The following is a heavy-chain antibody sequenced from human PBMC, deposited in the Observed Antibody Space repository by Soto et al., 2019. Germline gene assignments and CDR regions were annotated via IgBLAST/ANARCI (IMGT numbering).Heavy chain of an antibody. J-gene: IGHJ6*03. V-gene: IGHV4-39*01. CDR3: ARLDMTTVTLPYYYYYMDV. CDR1: GGSISSSSYY. D-gene: IGHD4-17*01. Sequence: TSETLSLTCTVSGGSISSSSYYWGWIRQPPGKGLEWIGSIYYSGSTYYNPSLKSRVTISVDTSKNQFSLKLSSVTAADTAVYYCARLDMTTVTLPYYYYYMDVWGKGTTVTVSS. CDR2: IYYSGST.